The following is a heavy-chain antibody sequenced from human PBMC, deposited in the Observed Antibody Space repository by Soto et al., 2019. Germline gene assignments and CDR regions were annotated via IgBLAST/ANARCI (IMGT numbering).Heavy chain of an antibody. CDR1: GGSISSYY. Sequence: PSETLSLTCTVSGGSISSYYWSWIRQPPGKGLEWIGYIYYSGSTNYNPSLKSRVTISVDTSKNQFSLKLSSVTAADTAVYYCARATVGYSYGCCYFDYWGQGTLVTVSS. J-gene: IGHJ4*02. CDR2: IYYSGST. CDR3: ARATVGYSYGCCYFDY. V-gene: IGHV4-59*01. D-gene: IGHD5-18*01.